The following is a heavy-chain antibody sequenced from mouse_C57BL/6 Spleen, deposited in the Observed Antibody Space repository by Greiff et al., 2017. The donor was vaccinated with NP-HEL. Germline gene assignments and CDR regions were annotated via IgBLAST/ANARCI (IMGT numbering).Heavy chain of an antibody. V-gene: IGHV1-63*01. J-gene: IGHJ4*01. D-gene: IGHD2-3*01. CDR2: IYPGGGYT. CDR1: GYTFTNYW. Sequence: QVQLKESGAELVRPGTSVKMSCKASGYTFTNYWIGWAKQRPGHGLEWIGDIYPGGGYTNYNEKFKGKATLTADKSSSTAYMQFSSLTSEDSAIYYCARGYDGYSYYAMDYWGQGTSVTVSS. CDR3: ARGYDGYSYYAMDY.